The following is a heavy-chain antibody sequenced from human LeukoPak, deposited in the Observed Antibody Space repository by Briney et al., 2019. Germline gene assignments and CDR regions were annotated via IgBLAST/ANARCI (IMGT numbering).Heavy chain of an antibody. D-gene: IGHD2-15*01. Sequence: GRSLRLSCAASGFTFSSYAMHWVRQAPGKGLEWVAVISYDGSNKYYADSVKGRFTISRDNAKNTLYLQMNNLRAEDTAVYFCARAPIASSNWFDPWGQGTLVTVSS. CDR2: ISYDGSNK. CDR1: GFTFSSYA. J-gene: IGHJ5*02. V-gene: IGHV3-30-3*01. CDR3: ARAPIASSNWFDP.